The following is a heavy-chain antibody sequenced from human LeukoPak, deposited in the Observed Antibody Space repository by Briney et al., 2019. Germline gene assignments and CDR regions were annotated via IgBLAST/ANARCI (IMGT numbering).Heavy chain of an antibody. V-gene: IGHV1-69*04. CDR1: GGTFSSCA. Sequence: SVKVSCKASGGTFSSCAISWVRQAPGQAREWRGRIIPILGIANYAQKFQRRDTITADKYTSTDYMEPSSLRSEDTAVHYCAREGSGGATTIDFDYWGQGTLVSVSS. CDR2: IIPILGIA. J-gene: IGHJ4*02. D-gene: IGHD1-26*01. CDR3: AREGSGGATTIDFDY.